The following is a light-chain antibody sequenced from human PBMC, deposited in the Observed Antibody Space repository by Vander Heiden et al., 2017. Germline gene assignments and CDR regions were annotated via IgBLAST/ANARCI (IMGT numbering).Light chain of an antibody. V-gene: IGLV2-8*01. J-gene: IGLJ3*02. CDR1: SRDFGVSDY. CDR2: EVR. Sequence: QSALTQPPSASGSPGQPLTISCTGTSRDFGVSDYVSWYQQHPGKAPKLMIYEVRQRPSGVPDRFSGSKSGIVASLTVSGLQAEDEADYYCSSYAGSNNLLFGGGTKLTVL. CDR3: SSYAGSNNLL.